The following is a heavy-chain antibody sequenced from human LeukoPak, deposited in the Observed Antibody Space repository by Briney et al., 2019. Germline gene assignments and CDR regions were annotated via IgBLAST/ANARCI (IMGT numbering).Heavy chain of an antibody. V-gene: IGHV1-69*13. J-gene: IGHJ4*02. CDR1: GGPFSSYA. D-gene: IGHD6-13*01. CDR2: IIPIFGTA. Sequence: GASVKVSCKASGGPFSSYAISWVRQAPGQGLEWMGGIIPIFGTANYAQKFQGRVTITADESTSTAYMELSSLRSEDTAVYYCASSGYSSSWYWFDYWGQGTLVTVSS. CDR3: ASSGYSSSWYWFDY.